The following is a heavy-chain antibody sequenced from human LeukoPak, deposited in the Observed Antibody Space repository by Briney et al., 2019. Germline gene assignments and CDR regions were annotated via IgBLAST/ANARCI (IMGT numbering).Heavy chain of an antibody. CDR1: GFMSRGFE. V-gene: IGHV3-48*03. CDR2: ISSGATTM. J-gene: IGHJ4*02. Sequence: GGSLRLSCAASGFMSRGFEMYWVRQAPGKGLEWIAYISSGATTMYYADSVKGRFTISRDDAKNSLFLQMNSLRAEDTAVYNCALLAVASDFDYWGQGALVTVSS. D-gene: IGHD6-19*01. CDR3: ALLAVASDFDY.